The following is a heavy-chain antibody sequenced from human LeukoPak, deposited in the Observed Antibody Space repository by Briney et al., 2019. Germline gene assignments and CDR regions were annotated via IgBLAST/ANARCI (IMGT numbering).Heavy chain of an antibody. CDR2: IYTSGST. D-gene: IGHD2-15*01. V-gene: IGHV4-61*02. CDR3: ARVAGDVGYCSGGSCYGPYYYYYMDV. Sequence: SETLSLTCTVSGGSISSGSYYWSWIRQPAGKGLEWIGRIYTSGSTNYNPSLKSRVTMSVDTSKNQFSLKLSSVTAADTAVYYCARVAGDVGYCSGGSCYGPYYYYYMDVWGKGTTVTISS. J-gene: IGHJ6*03. CDR1: GGSISSGSYY.